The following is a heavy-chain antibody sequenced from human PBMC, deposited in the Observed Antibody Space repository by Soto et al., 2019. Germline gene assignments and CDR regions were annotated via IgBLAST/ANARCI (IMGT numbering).Heavy chain of an antibody. CDR3: AKDRSYCSGGSCYPGNFDY. D-gene: IGHD2-15*01. CDR1: GFTFSSYA. V-gene: IGHV3-23*01. Sequence: EVQLLESGGGLVQPGGSLRLSCAASGFTFSSYAMRWVRQAPGKGLEWVSAISGSGGSTYYADSVKGRFTISRDNSKNTLYLQMNSLRAEDTAVYYCAKDRSYCSGGSCYPGNFDYWGQGTLVTVSS. CDR2: ISGSGGST. J-gene: IGHJ4*02.